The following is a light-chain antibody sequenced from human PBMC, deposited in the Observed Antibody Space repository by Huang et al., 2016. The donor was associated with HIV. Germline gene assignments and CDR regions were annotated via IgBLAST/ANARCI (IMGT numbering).Light chain of an antibody. CDR1: QSVAINY. J-gene: IGKJ5*01. Sequence: EIVLTQSPGTLSLSPGESATLSCRASQSVAINYLAWYQQKPGQAPRLLLYSAAYRATGIPGRSSGSGSGTDFTLTINSLEPADFAMYYCQQYSSSPITFGQGTRLEIK. CDR2: SAA. V-gene: IGKV3-20*01. CDR3: QQYSSSPIT.